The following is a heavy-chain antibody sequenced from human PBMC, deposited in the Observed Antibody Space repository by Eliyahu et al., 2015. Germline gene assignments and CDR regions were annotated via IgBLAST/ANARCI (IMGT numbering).Heavy chain of an antibody. CDR3: ARDSSGWYGAIDY. D-gene: IGHD6-19*01. CDR1: GXSIXSYY. CDR2: IYYSGST. V-gene: IGHV4-59*01. Sequence: QVQLQESGPGLVKPSETXSLTCXVSGXSIXSYYWSWIRQPPGKGLEWIGYIYYSGSTNYNPPLKSRATISVDTSKNQFXLKLSSVTAADTAVYYCARDSSGWYGAIDYWGQGTLVTVSS. J-gene: IGHJ4*02.